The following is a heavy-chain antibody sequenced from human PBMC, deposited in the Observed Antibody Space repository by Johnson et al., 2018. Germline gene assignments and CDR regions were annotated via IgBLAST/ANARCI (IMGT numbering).Heavy chain of an antibody. CDR3: AKGGDVLLWFGDDALDI. V-gene: IGHV3-66*02. J-gene: IGHJ3*02. CDR2: IYSGGST. CDR1: GFTVSSNY. Sequence: VQLVESGGGLVQPGGSLRLSCAASGFTVSSNYMSWVRQAPGKGLEWVSVIYSGGSTYYADSVKGRLTIPRDNSKNTLYLQMNSLRAEDTAVYYCAKGGDVLLWFGDDALDIWGQGTMVTVSS. D-gene: IGHD3-10*01.